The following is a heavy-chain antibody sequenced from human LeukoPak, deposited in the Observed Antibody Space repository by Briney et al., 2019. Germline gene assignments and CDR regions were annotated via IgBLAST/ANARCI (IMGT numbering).Heavy chain of an antibody. D-gene: IGHD3-9*01. J-gene: IGHJ4*02. V-gene: IGHV3-33*08. CDR1: GFTFSGYA. CDR2: IRYDGSKK. Sequence: GGSLRLSCAASGFTFSGYAMSWVRQPPSKGLEWVAVIRYDGSKKYYADSVKGRFTISRDNSKNTLYLQINSLRDEDTAVYYCARDIQYFEILTGYSALDYWGQGTLVTVSS. CDR3: ARDIQYFEILTGYSALDY.